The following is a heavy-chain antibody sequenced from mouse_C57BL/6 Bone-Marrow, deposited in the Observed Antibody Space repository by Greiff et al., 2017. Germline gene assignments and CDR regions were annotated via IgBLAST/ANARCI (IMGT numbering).Heavy chain of an antibody. CDR2: ISGGGGNT. J-gene: IGHJ2*01. CDR3: ARHDPFDY. Sequence: EVQRVESGGGLVKPGGSLKLSCAASGFTFSSYTMSWVRQTPEKRLEWVATISGGGGNTYYPDSVKGRFTISRDNATNTLYLQMSSLRSEDTALYYCARHDPFDYWGQGTTLTVSS. CDR1: GFTFSSYT. V-gene: IGHV5-9*01.